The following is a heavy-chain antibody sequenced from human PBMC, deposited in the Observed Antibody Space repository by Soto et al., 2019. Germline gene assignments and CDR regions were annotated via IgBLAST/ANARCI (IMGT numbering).Heavy chain of an antibody. Sequence: GEPLKISCKGSGYSFTSYWISWVRQMPGKGLEWMGRIDPSDSYTNYSPSFQGHVTISADKSISTAYLQWSSLKASDTAMYYCASEIAAAGTSYYGMDVWGQGTTVTVSS. V-gene: IGHV5-10-1*01. D-gene: IGHD6-13*01. CDR2: IDPSDSYT. CDR1: GYSFTSYW. CDR3: ASEIAAAGTSYYGMDV. J-gene: IGHJ6*02.